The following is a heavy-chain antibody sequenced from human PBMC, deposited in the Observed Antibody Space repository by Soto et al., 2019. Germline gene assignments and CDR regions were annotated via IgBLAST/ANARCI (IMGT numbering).Heavy chain of an antibody. CDR2: ISASGDTT. V-gene: IGHV3-23*01. Sequence: GESLKISCAASGFNFSNYAMNWVRQTPGKGLEWVSMISASGDTTHYADSVRGRFTISRDNAKNTLYLRMTSLRAGDTAVYYCAKKDDPAGYSSSFYWGPGTLVTVSS. CDR1: GFNFSNYA. D-gene: IGHD6-13*01. CDR3: AKKDDPAGYSSSFY. J-gene: IGHJ4*02.